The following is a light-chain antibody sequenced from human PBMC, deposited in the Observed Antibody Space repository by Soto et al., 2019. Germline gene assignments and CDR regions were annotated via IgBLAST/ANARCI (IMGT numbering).Light chain of an antibody. J-gene: IGKJ4*01. CDR2: GAS. V-gene: IGKV3-15*01. CDR3: QQYNNWPLT. CDR1: QSVSSY. Sequence: EVVMTQSPATLSVSPGERATLSCRASQSVSSYLAWYQQKPGQAPRLLIYGASTRATGIPARFSGSGSGTEFTLTISSLQSEDFAVYYCQQYNNWPLTFGAGTKWIS.